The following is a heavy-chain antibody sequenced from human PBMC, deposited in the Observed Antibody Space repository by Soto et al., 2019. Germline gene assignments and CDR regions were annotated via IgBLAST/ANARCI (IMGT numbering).Heavy chain of an antibody. CDR1: GYHFTTHC. Sequence: PGASLKISGQSSGYHFTTHCIVWVRQLPGKGLECMGVIFPTDSDATYSPSFQGQVTLSAHKSISTADLQWTSLKASDIAMYYCARGMAAAGNTGYYYYGLDVWGQGTTVTLSS. D-gene: IGHD6-13*01. J-gene: IGHJ6*02. CDR3: ARGMAAAGNTGYYYYGLDV. CDR2: IFPTDSDA. V-gene: IGHV5-51*01.